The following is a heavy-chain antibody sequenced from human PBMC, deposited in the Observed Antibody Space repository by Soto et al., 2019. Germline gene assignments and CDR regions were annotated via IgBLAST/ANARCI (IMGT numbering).Heavy chain of an antibody. J-gene: IGHJ5*02. D-gene: IGHD6-13*01. CDR3: ARHEYSSRWTRPANWFDP. CDR1: GGSISSYY. Sequence: SETLSLTCTVSGGSISSYYWGWIRQPPGKGLEWIGSIYYSGSTYYNPSLKSRVTISVDTSKNQFSLKLSSVTAADTAVYYCARHEYSSRWTRPANWFDPWGQGTLVPVSS. CDR2: IYYSGST. V-gene: IGHV4-39*01.